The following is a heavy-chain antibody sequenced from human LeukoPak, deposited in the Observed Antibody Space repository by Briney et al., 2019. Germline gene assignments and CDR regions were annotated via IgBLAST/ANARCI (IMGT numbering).Heavy chain of an antibody. CDR1: GGSISSGDYY. D-gene: IGHD2-8*02. J-gene: IGHJ6*03. V-gene: IGHV4-30-4*08. CDR3: ARDILLEAYMDV. Sequence: PSQTLSLTCTVSGGSISSGDYYWSWIRQPPGKGLEWIGYIYYSGSTYYNPSLKSRVTISVDTSKNRFSLKLSSVTAADTAVYYCARDILLEAYMDVWGKGTTVTVSS. CDR2: IYYSGST.